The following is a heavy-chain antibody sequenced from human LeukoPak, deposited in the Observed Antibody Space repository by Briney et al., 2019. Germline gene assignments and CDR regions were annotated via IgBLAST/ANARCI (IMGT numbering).Heavy chain of an antibody. D-gene: IGHD3-10*01. V-gene: IGHV4-59*01. CDR3: AREWRYYGSGDAFDI. CDR1: GGSISSYY. CDR2: IYYSGST. Sequence: KPSETLSLTCTVSGGSISSYYWSWIRQPPGKGLEWIGYIYYSGSTNYNPSLKSRVTISVDTSKNQFSLKLSSVTAADTAVYYCAREWRYYGSGDAFDIWGQGTMVTVSS. J-gene: IGHJ3*02.